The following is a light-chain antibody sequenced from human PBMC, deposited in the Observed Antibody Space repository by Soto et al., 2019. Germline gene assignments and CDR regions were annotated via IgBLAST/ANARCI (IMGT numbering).Light chain of an antibody. Sequence: EVVLTQSPATLSLSPGERATLSCRASQSVNRYLAWYQQKPGQAPRLLIYDTSNRATGIPARFSGSGSGTDFTLTISSLGPEDFAVYYCQQREHWPPITFGQGTRLEIK. V-gene: IGKV3-11*01. J-gene: IGKJ5*01. CDR1: QSVNRY. CDR3: QQREHWPPIT. CDR2: DTS.